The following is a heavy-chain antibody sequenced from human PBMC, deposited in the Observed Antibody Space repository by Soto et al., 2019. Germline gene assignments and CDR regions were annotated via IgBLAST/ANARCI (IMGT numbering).Heavy chain of an antibody. CDR3: TTVVVRGVKERFDP. CDR1: GFTFSNAW. V-gene: IGHV3-15*01. D-gene: IGHD3-10*01. J-gene: IGHJ5*02. Sequence: EVQLVESGGGLVKPGGSLRLSCAASGFTFSNAWMSWVRQAPGKGLEWVGRIKSKTDGGTTDYAAPVKGRFTISRDDSKNTLYLQMNSLKTEDTAVYYCTTVVVRGVKERFDPWGQGTLVTVSS. CDR2: IKSKTDGGTT.